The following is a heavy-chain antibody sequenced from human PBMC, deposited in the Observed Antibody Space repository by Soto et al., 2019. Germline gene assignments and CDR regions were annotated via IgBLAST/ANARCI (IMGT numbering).Heavy chain of an antibody. CDR2: IYYSGAT. J-gene: IGHJ4*02. CDR3: AREDLSSSSTSSFDS. Sequence: TXAIAGGSVAIAGSFVAWIRQPPGKGLEWIGHIYYSGATSYTPSLKSRVSISMDTSKNQFSLTLTSVTAADTAVYFCAREDLSSSSTSSFDSWGQGTPV. CDR1: GGSVAIAGSF. D-gene: IGHD6-6*01. V-gene: IGHV4-31*11.